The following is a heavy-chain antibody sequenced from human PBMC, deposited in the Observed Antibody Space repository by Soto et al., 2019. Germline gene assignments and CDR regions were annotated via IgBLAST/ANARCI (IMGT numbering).Heavy chain of an antibody. D-gene: IGHD2-2*01. CDR3: AREAKGKGYCISTSCYGPVSTGMDV. CDR1: GFTFRSDG. Sequence: GGSLRLSCAASGFTFRSDGMHWLRQAPGKGLEWVAVISYDGGNKYYADSVKGRFTISRDNSKNTLYLQMNSLRAEDTAVYYCAREAKGKGYCISTSCYGPVSTGMDVWGQGTTVTVSS. CDR2: ISYDGGNK. V-gene: IGHV3-30*03. J-gene: IGHJ6*02.